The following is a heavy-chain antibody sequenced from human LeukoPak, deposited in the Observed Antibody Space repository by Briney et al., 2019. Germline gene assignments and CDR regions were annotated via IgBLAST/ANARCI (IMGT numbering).Heavy chain of an antibody. CDR1: GFTFSSYS. CDR3: AGASGDIVETATMGSY. Sequence: GGALRLSCAASGFTFSSYSMNWVREGPGKGLEWVSSISSSSSTIYNAGSVRGRFTISRDNAKNSLYLQMNSLRAEDTAVYYCAGASGDIVETATMGSYWGQGTLVTVSS. D-gene: IGHD5-18*01. J-gene: IGHJ4*02. V-gene: IGHV3-21*01. CDR2: ISSSSSTI.